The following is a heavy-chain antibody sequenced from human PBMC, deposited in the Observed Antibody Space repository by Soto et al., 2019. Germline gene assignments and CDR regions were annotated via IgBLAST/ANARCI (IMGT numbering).Heavy chain of an antibody. J-gene: IGHJ6*02. CDR1: GGSISSYY. CDR2: IYYSGST. CDR3: AKDRSLYSKFSGDYYYGMDV. V-gene: IGHV4-59*01. Sequence: SETLSLTCTVSGGSISSYYWSWIRQPPGKGLEWIGYIYYSGSTNYNPSLKSRVTISVDTSKNQFSLKLSSVTAEDTAVYYCAKDRSLYSKFSGDYYYGMDVWGQGTTVTVSS. D-gene: IGHD4-4*01.